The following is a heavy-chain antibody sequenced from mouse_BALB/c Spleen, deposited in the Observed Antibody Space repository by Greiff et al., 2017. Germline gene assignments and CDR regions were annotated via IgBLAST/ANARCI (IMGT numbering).Heavy chain of an antibody. Sequence: EVMLVESGGGLVKPGGSLKLSCAASGFTFSSYAMSWVRQSPEKRLEWVAEISSGGSYTYYPDTVTGRFTISRDNAKNTLYLEMSSLRSEDTAMYYCAGYDYDEGRAMDYWGQGTSVTVSS. CDR2: ISSGGSYT. J-gene: IGHJ4*01. D-gene: IGHD2-4*01. V-gene: IGHV5-9-4*01. CDR1: GFTFSSYA. CDR3: AGYDYDEGRAMDY.